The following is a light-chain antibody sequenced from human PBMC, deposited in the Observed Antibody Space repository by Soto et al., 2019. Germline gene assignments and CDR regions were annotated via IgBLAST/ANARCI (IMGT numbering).Light chain of an antibody. Sequence: EIVLTQSPGTLSLSPGERATLSCRASQTIITMNLAWYQQKPGQAPRLLIYGTSNRATGIPDRFRGSGSGTDFTLTISRLEPEEFVVYYCHQYGSLPPTFGGGAKVEIK. V-gene: IGKV3-20*01. CDR2: GTS. CDR1: QTIITMN. CDR3: HQYGSLPPT. J-gene: IGKJ4*01.